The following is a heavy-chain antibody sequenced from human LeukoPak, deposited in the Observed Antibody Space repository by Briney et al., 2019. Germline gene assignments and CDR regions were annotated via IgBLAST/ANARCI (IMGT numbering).Heavy chain of an antibody. CDR1: GGSISSSSYY. Sequence: SETLSLTCTVSGGSISSSSYYWGWIRQPPGKGLEWIGNIYYDGSTYYNPSLKSRVTISVDTSKNQFSLKLSSVTAADTAVYYCARGPYLCSGGSCYHYYYYYYMDVWGKGTTVTVSS. J-gene: IGHJ6*03. D-gene: IGHD2-15*01. V-gene: IGHV4-39*07. CDR3: ARGPYLCSGGSCYHYYYYYYMDV. CDR2: IYYDGST.